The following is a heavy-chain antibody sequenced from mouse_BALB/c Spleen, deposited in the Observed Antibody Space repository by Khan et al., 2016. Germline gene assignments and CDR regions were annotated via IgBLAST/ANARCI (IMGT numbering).Heavy chain of an antibody. CDR1: GYAFTNYL. D-gene: IGHD1-2*01. V-gene: IGHV1-54*01. CDR3: ARSYYGDGFAY. J-gene: IGHJ3*01. CDR2: INPGSGGT. Sequence: QVQLKQSGAELVRPGTSVKVSCKASGYAFTNYLIEWIKQRPGQGLEWIGVINPGSGGTNYNEKFKDMATLTADKSSSTPYMQLSSLTSDDSAVYFCARSYYGDGFAYWGQGTLVTVSA.